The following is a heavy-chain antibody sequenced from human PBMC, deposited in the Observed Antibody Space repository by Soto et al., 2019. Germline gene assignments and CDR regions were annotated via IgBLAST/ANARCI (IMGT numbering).Heavy chain of an antibody. D-gene: IGHD3-9*01. CDR3: AIGGTKTGPNYYSFYGMDV. Sequence: EVQLVESGGGLVQPGRSLRLSCAASGFTFDDYAMHWVRQAPGKGLEWVSGISWNSGSISYADSVKGRFTISRDNAKNSLYLQMNSLRAEDTALYYCAIGGTKTGPNYYSFYGMDVWGQGTTVTVSS. J-gene: IGHJ6*02. CDR2: ISWNSGSI. V-gene: IGHV3-9*01. CDR1: GFTFDDYA.